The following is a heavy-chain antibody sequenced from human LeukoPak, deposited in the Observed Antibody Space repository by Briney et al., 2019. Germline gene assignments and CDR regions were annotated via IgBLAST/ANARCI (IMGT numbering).Heavy chain of an antibody. J-gene: IGHJ4*02. CDR1: GYSFIGYY. D-gene: IGHD6-19*01. V-gene: IGHV1-2*02. CDR2: FNPNSGGT. CDR3: AREDSGWYVDY. Sequence: GASVTVSCAASGYSFIGYYLHWVRQAPGQGLEWMGWFNPNSGGTNYAQKFEGRVTMTRDTSISTAYMELSRLRSDDTAVYYCAREDSGWYVDYWGQGTLVTVSS.